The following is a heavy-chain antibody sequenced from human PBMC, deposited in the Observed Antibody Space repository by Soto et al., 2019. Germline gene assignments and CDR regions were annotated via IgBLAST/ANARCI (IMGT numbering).Heavy chain of an antibody. J-gene: IGHJ4*02. D-gene: IGHD4-17*01. CDR2: IYYSGST. Sequence: SETLSLTCTVSGGSISSSSYYWGWIRQPPGKGLEWIGSIYYSGSTYYNPSLKSRVTISVDTSKNQFSLKLSSVTAADTAVYYCARAGVDYGDYYYQPQLGRYYFDDWGQGTLVTVSS. CDR1: GGSISSSSYY. CDR3: ARAGVDYGDYYYQPQLGRYYFDD. V-gene: IGHV4-39*01.